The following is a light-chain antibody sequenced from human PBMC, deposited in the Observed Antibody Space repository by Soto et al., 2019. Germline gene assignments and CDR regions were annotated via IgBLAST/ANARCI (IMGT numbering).Light chain of an antibody. CDR2: KAS. J-gene: IGKJ1*01. V-gene: IGKV1-5*03. CDR1: QSISSW. CDR3: QQYNTYWT. Sequence: DIQMTQSPSTLSASVGDRVTITCRASQSISSWLAWYQQKSGKAPKLLTYKASSLESGVPSRFSGSGSGTEFTLTLSSLQPDDFATYYCQQYNTYWTFGQGTKVDIK.